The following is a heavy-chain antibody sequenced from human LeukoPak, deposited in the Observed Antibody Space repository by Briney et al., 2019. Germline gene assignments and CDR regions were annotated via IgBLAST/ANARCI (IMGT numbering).Heavy chain of an antibody. CDR1: GFTFSNAW. CDR2: IKSKTDGGTT. D-gene: IGHD3-22*01. J-gene: IGHJ4*02. CDR3: ARHYYDSSGYYPYY. V-gene: IGHV3-15*01. Sequence: GVSLRLSCAASGFTFSNAWMSWVRQAPGKGLEWVGRIKSKTDGGTTDYDAPVKGRFTISRDDSNNTLYLQMNSLKTEDTAVYYCARHYYDSSGYYPYYWGQGTLVTVSS.